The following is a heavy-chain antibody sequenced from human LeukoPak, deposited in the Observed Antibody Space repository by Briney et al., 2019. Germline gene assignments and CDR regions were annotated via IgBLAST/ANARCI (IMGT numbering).Heavy chain of an antibody. J-gene: IGHJ4*02. CDR3: ARVGNCSSTACFIDY. D-gene: IGHD2-2*01. CDR1: GFTFSHYW. V-gene: IGHV3-74*01. CDR2: IESDGGRT. Sequence: GGSLRLSCAASGFTFSHYWMHWVRQAPGKGLVWVSRIESDGGRTDYADSLKGRFTISRDNAKNTLYLEMNSLRAEDTAVYYCARVGNCSSTACFIDYWGQGTLSPSPQ.